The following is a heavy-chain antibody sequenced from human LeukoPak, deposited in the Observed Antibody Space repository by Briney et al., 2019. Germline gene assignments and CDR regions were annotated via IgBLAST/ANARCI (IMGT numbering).Heavy chain of an antibody. CDR1: GGSISSSSYY. J-gene: IGHJ4*02. V-gene: IGHV4-39*07. D-gene: IGHD2-21*01. Sequence: KPSETLSLTCTVSGGSISSSSYYWGWIRQPPGKGLEWIGEINHSGSTNYNPSLKSRVTISVDTSKNQFSLKLSSVTAADTAVYYCASTPYWGPKRPHRKQFDYWGQGTLVTVSS. CDR3: ASTPYWGPKRPHRKQFDY. CDR2: INHSGST.